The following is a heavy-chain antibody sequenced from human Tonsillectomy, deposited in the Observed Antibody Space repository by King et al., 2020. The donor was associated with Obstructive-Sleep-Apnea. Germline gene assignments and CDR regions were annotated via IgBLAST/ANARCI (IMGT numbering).Heavy chain of an antibody. Sequence: VQLVESGGGVVQPGRSLRLSCAASGFTLSNYGMHWVRQAPGKGLEWVALISYDGSNKYYADSVKGRFTISRDNSKNTVYLQMNSLRVDETAVYYCEKGSYPNAVINAWGQGTLVTVSS. J-gene: IGHJ1*01. CDR1: GFTLSNYG. CDR2: ISYDGSNK. V-gene: IGHV3-30*18. CDR3: EKGSYPNAVINA. D-gene: IGHD3-10*01.